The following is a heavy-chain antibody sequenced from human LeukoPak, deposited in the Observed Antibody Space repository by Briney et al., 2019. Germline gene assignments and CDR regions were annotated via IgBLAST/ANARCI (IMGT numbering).Heavy chain of an antibody. V-gene: IGHV4-61*02. CDR1: GGSISSGSYY. CDR3: ARARAPVRWFDP. Sequence: PSETLSLTCTVSGGSISSGSYYWRWIRQPAGKGLEWIGRIYTSGSTNYNPSLKSRVTISVDTSKNQFSLKLSSMTAADTAVYYCARARAPVRWFDPWGQGTLVTVSP. CDR2: IYTSGST. J-gene: IGHJ5*02. D-gene: IGHD3-10*01.